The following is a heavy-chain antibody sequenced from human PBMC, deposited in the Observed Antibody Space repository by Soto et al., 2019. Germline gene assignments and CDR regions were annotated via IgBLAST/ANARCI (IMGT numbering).Heavy chain of an antibody. Sequence: GGSLRLSCAASGFTFSSYAMSWVRQAPGKGLEWVSAISGSGGSTYYADSVKGRFTISRDNSKDTLYLQMNSLRAEDTAVYYCAKDIKSAYYDSSGYYPPHGLRPYYFDYWGQGTLVTVSS. V-gene: IGHV3-23*01. CDR2: ISGSGGST. J-gene: IGHJ4*02. CDR3: AKDIKSAYYDSSGYYPPHGLRPYYFDY. CDR1: GFTFSSYA. D-gene: IGHD3-22*01.